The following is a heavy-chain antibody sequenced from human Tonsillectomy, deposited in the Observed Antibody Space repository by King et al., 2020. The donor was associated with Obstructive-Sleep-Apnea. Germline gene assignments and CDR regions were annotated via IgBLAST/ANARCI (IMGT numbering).Heavy chain of an antibody. CDR1: GFTFSDYF. D-gene: IGHD2-2*02. V-gene: IGHV3-11*01. CDR3: ARRAKYCSSTSCYTGGMDV. Sequence: VQLVESGGGLVKPGGSLRLSCAASGFTFSDYFMSWIRQAPGKGLEWVSYISSSGSVADSLTGRFTISRDNAKNSLFLEMNSLRAEDTAVYYCARRAKYCSSTSCYTGGMDVWGQGTTVTVSS. J-gene: IGHJ6*02. CDR2: ISSSGS.